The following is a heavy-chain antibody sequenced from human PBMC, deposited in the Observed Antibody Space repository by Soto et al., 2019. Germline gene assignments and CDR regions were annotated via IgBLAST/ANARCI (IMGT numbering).Heavy chain of an antibody. CDR2: ISYDGSNK. CDR1: GFTFSSSG. CDR3: EKDRQADFWRLPAPMDV. D-gene: IGHD3-3*01. Sequence: GGSLRLSCAASGFTFSSSGIHWVRQAPGKGLEWGAVISYDGSNKFYIDSVKGRFTVSRDNSKNTLYLQMSSLRAEDTAVYYCEKDRQADFWRLPAPMDVWGQGTTVPVSS. V-gene: IGHV3-30*18. J-gene: IGHJ6*02.